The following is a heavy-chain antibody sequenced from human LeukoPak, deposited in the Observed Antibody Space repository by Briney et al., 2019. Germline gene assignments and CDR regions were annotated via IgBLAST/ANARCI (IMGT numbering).Heavy chain of an antibody. J-gene: IGHJ4*02. CDR2: ISGSGGST. CDR3: ASTEGANPWPYFDY. D-gene: IGHD1-14*01. V-gene: IGHV3-23*01. CDR1: GFTFSSYA. Sequence: PGGSLRLSCAASGFTFSSYAMSWVRQAPGKGLEWVSAISGSGGSTYYADSVKGRFIISRDNSKNTLYLQMNSLRAEDTAVYYCASTEGANPWPYFDYWGQRTLVTVSS.